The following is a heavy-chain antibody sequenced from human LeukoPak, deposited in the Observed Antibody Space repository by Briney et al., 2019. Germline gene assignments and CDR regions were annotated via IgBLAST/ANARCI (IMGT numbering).Heavy chain of an antibody. J-gene: IGHJ4*02. D-gene: IGHD1-26*01. CDR2: IKQDGTEK. CDR1: GFSFTTYW. CDR3: ASGGIYYGAAFDF. V-gene: IGHV3-7*01. Sequence: GGSLRLSCAASGFSFTTYWMSWVRQAPGKGLEWVANIKQDGTEKYYVDSVKGRFTISRENAENSLYLQMNSLRAEDTAVYYCASGGIYYGAAFDFWGQGTLVTVSS.